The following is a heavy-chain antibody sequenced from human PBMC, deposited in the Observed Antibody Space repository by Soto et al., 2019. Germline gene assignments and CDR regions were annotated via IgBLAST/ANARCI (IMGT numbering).Heavy chain of an antibody. CDR1: GFTFDRYG. CDR2: IWYDGSNK. V-gene: IGHV3-33*01. D-gene: IGHD3-10*01. CDR3: ARDGSGSYPRHPYFDY. J-gene: IGHJ4*02. Sequence: QVQLVESGGGVVQPGRSLRLSCEASGFTFDRYGMHWVRQAPGKGLEWVAVIWYDGSNKYYADSVKGRFTISRDNSNNTLYLQMNSLRAEDTAVYYCARDGSGSYPRHPYFDYWGQGTLVTVSS.